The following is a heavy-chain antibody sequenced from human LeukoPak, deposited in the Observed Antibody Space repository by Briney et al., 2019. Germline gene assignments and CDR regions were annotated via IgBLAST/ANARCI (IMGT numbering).Heavy chain of an antibody. Sequence: ASETLSLTCTVSGGSISSYYWSWIRQPPGKGLEWIGYIYYSGSINYNPSLKSRVTISVDTSKNQFSLKLSSVTAADTAVYYCAVSSPMVRGPYDYWGQGTLVTVSS. J-gene: IGHJ4*02. CDR1: GGSISSYY. CDR3: AVSSPMVRGPYDY. V-gene: IGHV4-59*12. CDR2: IYYSGSI. D-gene: IGHD3-10*01.